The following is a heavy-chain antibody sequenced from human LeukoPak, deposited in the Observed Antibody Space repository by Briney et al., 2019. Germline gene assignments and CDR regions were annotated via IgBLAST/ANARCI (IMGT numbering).Heavy chain of an antibody. CDR1: GFTFSNYW. V-gene: IGHV3-7*01. CDR3: ATYTQNFGAPGTDY. J-gene: IGHJ4*02. D-gene: IGHD3-10*01. Sequence: PGGSLRLSCTVSGFTFSNYWMRWVRQAPGKGLGWVASIDKNGREKRYVDSVEGRFTISRDNAKNSVYLQMTSLGAEDTAVYYCATYTQNFGAPGTDYWGQGTLVTVSS. CDR2: IDKNGREK.